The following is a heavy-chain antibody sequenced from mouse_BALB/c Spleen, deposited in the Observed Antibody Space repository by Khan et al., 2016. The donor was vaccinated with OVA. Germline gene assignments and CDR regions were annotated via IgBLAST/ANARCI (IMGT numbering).Heavy chain of an antibody. D-gene: IGHD1-2*01. Sequence: QVQLQQPGAELVRPGASVKLSCKASGYSFTSYWMNWVKQRPGQGLEWIGLIHPSDSDTRLNEKFKDKATFTVDKSSSTAYMQLSRPTSEDSAVYYCARGATASYWYFDDWGAGTTVTVSS. CDR3: ARGATASYWYFDD. V-gene: IGHV1-69*02. J-gene: IGHJ1*01. CDR1: GYSFTSYW. CDR2: IHPSDSDT.